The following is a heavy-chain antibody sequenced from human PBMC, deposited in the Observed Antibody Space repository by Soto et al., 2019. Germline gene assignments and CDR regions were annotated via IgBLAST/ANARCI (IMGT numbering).Heavy chain of an antibody. V-gene: IGHV1-18*04. CDR2: ISTYNGDT. D-gene: IGHD6-13*01. J-gene: IGHJ4*02. Sequence: ASVKVSCKTSGYTFTNYGLTWVRQAPGQGLEWMGWISTYNGDTNYAQRLQGRVTMTTDTSTSTAFMELRGLRSDDTAVYYCAREDYSASFDYWGQGTLVTVSS. CDR3: AREDYSASFDY. CDR1: GYTFTNYG.